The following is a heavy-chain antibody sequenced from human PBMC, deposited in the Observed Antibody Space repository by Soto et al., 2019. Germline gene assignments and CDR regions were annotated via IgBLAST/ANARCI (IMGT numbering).Heavy chain of an antibody. CDR2: IYYDGSTE. CDR3: ARDYYDSGSYYSLGY. J-gene: IGHJ4*02. Sequence: QVQLVESGGGVVQPGRSLRLSCAASGFTFSSYGMHWVRQAPGKGLEWVAVIYYDGSTEYYADSVKGRFTISRDNSKNTLFLQMDSLRVEDTAVYYCARDYYDSGSYYSLGYWGQGTLVTVSS. CDR1: GFTFSSYG. D-gene: IGHD3-10*01. V-gene: IGHV3-33*01.